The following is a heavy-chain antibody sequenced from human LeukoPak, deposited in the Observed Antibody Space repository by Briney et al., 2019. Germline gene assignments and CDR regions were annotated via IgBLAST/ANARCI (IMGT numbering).Heavy chain of an antibody. D-gene: IGHD5-24*01. J-gene: IGHJ4*02. CDR2: MYSSGST. CDR1: GRSISYGGYS. CDR3: ARVDGYNYFES. V-gene: IGHV4-61*02. Sequence: PSETLSLTCSVSGRSISYGGYSWSSIRQPAGKGLEWIGRMYSSGSTNYNPSLNGRVSMSADTSKNQLSLRLRSLTAADTAVYYCARVDGYNYFESWGQGTLVSVSS.